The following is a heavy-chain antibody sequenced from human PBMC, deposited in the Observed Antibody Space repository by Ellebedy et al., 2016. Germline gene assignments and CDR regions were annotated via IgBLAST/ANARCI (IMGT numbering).Heavy chain of an antibody. V-gene: IGHV3-74*01. Sequence: HTGGSLRLSCAASGFTFRNYWMHWIRQVPGKGLVWVSRINTDGSDTSYADSVKGRFTISRDNAKNTLSLQMNSLRADDTAAYYCARGYSGTYRVDYWGQGTLVTVSS. J-gene: IGHJ4*02. CDR2: INTDGSDT. CDR3: ARGYSGTYRVDY. D-gene: IGHD1-26*01. CDR1: GFTFRNYW.